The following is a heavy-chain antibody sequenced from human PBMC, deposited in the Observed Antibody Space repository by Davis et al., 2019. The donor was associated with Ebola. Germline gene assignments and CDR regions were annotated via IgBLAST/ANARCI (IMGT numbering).Heavy chain of an antibody. CDR2: ISGSGGST. D-gene: IGHD2-2*01. Sequence: PGGSLRLSCVASGFTFTSYAMSWVRQAPGKGLEWVSTISGSGGSTFYADSVKGRFTISRDNSQNTLFLQMTSLRVEDTAKYYCAKDQFCSSARCLYYYGMDVWGQGTTVTVS. J-gene: IGHJ6*02. CDR3: AKDQFCSSARCLYYYGMDV. CDR1: GFTFTSYA. V-gene: IGHV3-23*01.